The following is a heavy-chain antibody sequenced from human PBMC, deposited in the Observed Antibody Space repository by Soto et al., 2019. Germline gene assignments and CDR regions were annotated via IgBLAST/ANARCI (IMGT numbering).Heavy chain of an antibody. Sequence: QVQLQESGPGLVEPSQTLSLTCTVSGGSISSGDYYWSWIRQPPGKGLEWIGYIYYSGGTYYNPALTSRVTISVDTSKNQCSLKLSSVTAADTAVYYCARDVWLQNWFDPWGQGTLVTVSS. D-gene: IGHD5-12*01. V-gene: IGHV4-30-4*01. J-gene: IGHJ5*02. CDR1: GGSISSGDYY. CDR2: IYYSGGT. CDR3: ARDVWLQNWFDP.